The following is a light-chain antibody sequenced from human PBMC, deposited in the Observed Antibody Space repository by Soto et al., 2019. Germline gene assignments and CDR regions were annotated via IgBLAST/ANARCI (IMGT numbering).Light chain of an antibody. CDR3: RQYDNLPLPIT. CDR1: QDISNY. CDR2: DAS. Sequence: DIQMTQSPSSLSASVGDRVTITCQASQDISNYLNWYQQKPGKAPKLLIYDASNLETGVPSRFSGSGSGTDFTFTIISLQPEDIATYYCRQYDNLPLPITFGQGTRLEIK. J-gene: IGKJ5*01. V-gene: IGKV1-33*01.